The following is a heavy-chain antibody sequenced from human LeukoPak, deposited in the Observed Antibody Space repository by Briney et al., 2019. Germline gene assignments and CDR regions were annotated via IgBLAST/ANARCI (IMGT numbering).Heavy chain of an antibody. CDR1: GYTLTELS. J-gene: IGHJ4*02. CDR3: ATGYYGSGSYYNSTWVRSIYFDY. CDR2: FDPEDGET. V-gene: IGHV1-24*01. D-gene: IGHD3-10*01. Sequence: ASVKVSCKVSGYTLTELSMHWVRQAPGKGLEWMGGFDPEDGETIYAQKFQGRVTMTEDTSTDTAYMELSSLRSEDTAVYYCATGYYGSGSYYNSTWVRSIYFDYWGQGTLVTVS.